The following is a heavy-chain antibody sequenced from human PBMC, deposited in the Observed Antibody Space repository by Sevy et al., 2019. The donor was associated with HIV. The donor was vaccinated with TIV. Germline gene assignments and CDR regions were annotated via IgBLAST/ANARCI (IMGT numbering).Heavy chain of an antibody. CDR2: ISGSGGST. CDR1: GFTFSSYA. J-gene: IGHJ4*02. D-gene: IGHD4-17*01. Sequence: GGSLRLSCAASGFTFSSYAMSWVRQAPGKGLEWVSVISGSGGSTYYADSVKGRFTISRDNSKNTQYQQMNSLRAEDTAVYYCAKGRPTVTTDPGDYWGQGTLVTVSS. V-gene: IGHV3-23*01. CDR3: AKGRPTVTTDPGDY.